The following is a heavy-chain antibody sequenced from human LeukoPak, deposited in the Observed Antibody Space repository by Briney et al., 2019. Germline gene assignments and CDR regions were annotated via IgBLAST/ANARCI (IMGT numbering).Heavy chain of an antibody. V-gene: IGHV4-4*07. CDR3: ARGGNWGSEFDP. J-gene: IGHJ5*02. D-gene: IGHD7-27*01. Sequence: SETLSLTCTVSGGSINDYYWSWIRQPAGKGLEWIGRIYTSGSTNYNPSLKSRVTMSVDTSKNQFSLKLSSVTAADTAVYYCARGGNWGSEFDPWGQGTLVTVSS. CDR1: GGSINDYY. CDR2: IYTSGST.